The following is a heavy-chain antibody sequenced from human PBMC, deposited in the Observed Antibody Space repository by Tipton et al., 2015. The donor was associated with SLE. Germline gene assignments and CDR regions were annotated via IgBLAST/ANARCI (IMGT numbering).Heavy chain of an antibody. D-gene: IGHD6-13*01. CDR2: IDYSGST. CDR1: GASISDYY. CDR3: AREGQQLVQGYFQH. V-gene: IGHV4-59*01. J-gene: IGHJ1*01. Sequence: TLSLTCTVSGASISDYYWTWIRQFPGKGLEWIGYIDYSGSTNYNPPLKSRLTISGDTSKKKFSLKLNSVTAADTAVYYCAREGQQLVQGYFQHWGQGTLVTVSS.